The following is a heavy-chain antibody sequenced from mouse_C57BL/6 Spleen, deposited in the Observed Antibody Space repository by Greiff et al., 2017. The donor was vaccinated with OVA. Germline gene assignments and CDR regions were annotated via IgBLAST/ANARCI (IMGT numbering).Heavy chain of an antibody. CDR2: IRSKSNNYAT. CDR3: VRDYYGSSYPFAY. Sequence: DAGGGLVQPKGSLKLSCAASGFSFNTYAMNWVRQAPGKGLEWVARIRSKSNNYATYYADSVKDRFTISRDDSESMLYLQMNNLKTEDTAMYYCVRDYYGSSYPFAYWGQGTLVTVSA. V-gene: IGHV10-1*01. J-gene: IGHJ3*01. D-gene: IGHD1-1*01. CDR1: GFSFNTYA.